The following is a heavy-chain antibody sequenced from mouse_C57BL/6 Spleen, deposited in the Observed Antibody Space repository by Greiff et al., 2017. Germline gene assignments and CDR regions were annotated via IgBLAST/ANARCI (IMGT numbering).Heavy chain of an antibody. D-gene: IGHD2-3*01. J-gene: IGHJ1*03. CDR1: GYTFTDYE. V-gene: IGHV1-15*01. Sequence: VQLQQSGAELVRPGASVTLSCKASGYTFTDYEMHWVKQTPVHGLEWIGAIDPETGGTAYNQKFKGKAILTADKSSSTAYMELHSLTSEDSAVYYCTRTDDGYSGGYFDVWGTGTTVTVAS. CDR3: TRTDDGYSGGYFDV. CDR2: IDPETGGT.